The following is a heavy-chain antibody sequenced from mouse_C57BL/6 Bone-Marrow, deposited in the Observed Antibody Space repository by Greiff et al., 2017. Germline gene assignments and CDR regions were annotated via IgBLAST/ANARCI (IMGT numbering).Heavy chain of an antibody. CDR2: IRLKSDNYAT. CDR1: GFTFSNYW. Sequence: EVKLMESGGGLVQPGGSMKLSCVASGFTFSNYWMNWVRQSPEKGLEWVAQIRLKSDNYATHYAESVKGRFTISRDDSKSSVYLQPDNLRAEDTGIYYCAGCLLRPWFAYWGQGTLVTVSA. J-gene: IGHJ3*01. V-gene: IGHV6-3*01. D-gene: IGHD1-1*01. CDR3: AGCLLRPWFAY.